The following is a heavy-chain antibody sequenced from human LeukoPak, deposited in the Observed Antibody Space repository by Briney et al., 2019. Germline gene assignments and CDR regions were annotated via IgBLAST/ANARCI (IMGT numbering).Heavy chain of an antibody. D-gene: IGHD2-21*02. J-gene: IGHJ4*02. CDR1: GGTFSSYA. Sequence: SVKVSCKSSGGTFSSYAISWVRQAPGQGLELMGGIIPIFGTANYAKKFQGRVTITADESKSTAYMELSSLRSEDTAVYYCARVAYCGGDCSSYFDYWGQGTLVTVSS. CDR3: ARVAYCGGDCSSYFDY. V-gene: IGHV1-69*13. CDR2: IIPIFGTA.